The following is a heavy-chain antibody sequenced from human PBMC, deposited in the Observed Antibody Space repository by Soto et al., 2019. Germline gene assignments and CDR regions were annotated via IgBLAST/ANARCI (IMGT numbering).Heavy chain of an antibody. J-gene: IGHJ4*02. Sequence: QVQLQESGPGLVKPSQTLSLTCTVSGGSISSGGYFWSLIRQHPGKGLEWIGYSYYSGSTYYNPSLKSRVTISVVTSKNQFSLKLSSVTAADTAVYYCARHYGSGSYNDYWGQGTLVTVSS. CDR2: SYYSGST. V-gene: IGHV4-31*03. CDR3: ARHYGSGSYNDY. D-gene: IGHD3-10*01. CDR1: GGSISSGGYF.